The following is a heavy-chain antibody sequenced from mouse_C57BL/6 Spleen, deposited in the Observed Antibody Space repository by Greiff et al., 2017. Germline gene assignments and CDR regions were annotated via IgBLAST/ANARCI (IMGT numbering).Heavy chain of an antibody. D-gene: IGHD1-1*01. CDR2: IDPETGGT. Sequence: QQTPVHGLEWIGAIDPETGGTAYNQKFKGKAILTADKSSSTAYMELRSLTSEDSAVYYCTRDTTVVRYFDVWGTGTTVTVSS. V-gene: IGHV1-15*01. J-gene: IGHJ1*03. CDR3: TRDTTVVRYFDV.